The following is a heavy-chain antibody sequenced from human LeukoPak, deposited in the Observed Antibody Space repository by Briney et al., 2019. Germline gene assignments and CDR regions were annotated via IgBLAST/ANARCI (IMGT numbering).Heavy chain of an antibody. Sequence: ASVKVSCKASGYTSTGYYMHWVRQAPGQGLEWMGWINPNSGGTNYAQKFQGWVTMTRDTSISTAYMELSRLRSDDTAVYYCARDRSRITIFGVGVGGWFDPWGQGTLVTVPS. CDR1: GYTSTGYY. V-gene: IGHV1-2*04. D-gene: IGHD3-3*01. CDR3: ARDRSRITIFGVGVGGWFDP. J-gene: IGHJ5*02. CDR2: INPNSGGT.